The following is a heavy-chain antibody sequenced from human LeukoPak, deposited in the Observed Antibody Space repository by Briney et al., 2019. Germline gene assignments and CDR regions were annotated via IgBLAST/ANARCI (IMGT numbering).Heavy chain of an antibody. D-gene: IGHD3-3*01. CDR3: ARGSNYDFWITFDY. CDR1: GGSISSYY. CDR2: IYCSGST. J-gene: IGHJ4*02. Sequence: SETLSLTCTVSGGSISSYYWSWIRQPPGKGLEWIGYIYCSGSTNYNPSLKSRVTISVDTSKNQFSLKLSSVTAADTAVYYCARGSNYDFWITFDYWGQGTLVVVSS. V-gene: IGHV4-59*01.